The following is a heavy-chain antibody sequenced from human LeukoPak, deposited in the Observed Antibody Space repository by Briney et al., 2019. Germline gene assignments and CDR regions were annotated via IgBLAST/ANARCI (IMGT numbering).Heavy chain of an antibody. CDR1: GGSISSSSYY. CDR2: IYYSGST. CDR3: ARDVRAPYYYYMDV. V-gene: IGHV4-39*07. Sequence: PSETLSLTCTVSGGSISSSSYYWGWIRQPPGKGLEWIGSIYYSGSTYYNPSLKSRVTISVDTSKNQFSLKLSSVTAADTAVYYCARDVRAPYYYYMDVWGKGTTVTISS. J-gene: IGHJ6*03.